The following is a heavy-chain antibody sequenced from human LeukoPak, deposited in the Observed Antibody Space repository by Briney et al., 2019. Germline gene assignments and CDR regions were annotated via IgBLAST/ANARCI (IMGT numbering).Heavy chain of an antibody. CDR2: INPSGGST. V-gene: IGHV1-46*01. Sequence: ASVKLSCKASGYSFTTYYIHWVRQAPGQGLEWMEVINPSGGSTSFAQKFQARLTMTRDTSTSTVYMELSGLRSEDTAVYYCAREIVVVPSAMGFDPWGQGTLVTVSS. D-gene: IGHD2-2*01. CDR3: AREIVVVPSAMGFDP. J-gene: IGHJ5*02. CDR1: GYSFTTYY.